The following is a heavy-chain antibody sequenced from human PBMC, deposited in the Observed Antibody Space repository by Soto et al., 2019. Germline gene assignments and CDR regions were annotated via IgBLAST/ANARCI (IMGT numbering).Heavy chain of an antibody. D-gene: IGHD6-19*01. CDR3: ARAGGLGAVAVDY. CDR2: IYHSGST. Sequence: QLQLQESGSGLVKPSQTLSLTCAVSGGSISSGGYSWSWIRQPPGKGLEWIGYIYHSGSTYYNPSLKSRVTIAVDRSKNQFSLKLRSVTAADTAVYYCARAGGLGAVAVDYWGQGTLVTVSS. CDR1: GGSISSGGYS. V-gene: IGHV4-30-2*01. J-gene: IGHJ4*02.